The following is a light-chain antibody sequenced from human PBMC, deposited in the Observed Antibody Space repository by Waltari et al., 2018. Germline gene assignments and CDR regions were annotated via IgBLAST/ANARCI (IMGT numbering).Light chain of an antibody. Sequence: QTVLTQEPSLTVSPGGTVTLTCPSSTGAVTSPYYPTWFQQKPGQAPRALIYPPINKPPWTPARFSGSLLGGKAALTLSGVQPEDEAEYYCLLYNGGGWVFGGGTQLTVL. CDR2: PPI. J-gene: IGLJ3*02. CDR3: LLYNGGGWV. V-gene: IGLV7-43*01. CDR1: TGAVTSPYY.